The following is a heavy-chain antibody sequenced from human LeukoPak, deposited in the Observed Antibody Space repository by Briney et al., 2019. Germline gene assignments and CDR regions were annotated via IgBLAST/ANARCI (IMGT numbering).Heavy chain of an antibody. CDR1: GFSLSTSGVG. Sequence: SGPTLVNPTQTLTLTCTFSGFSLSTSGVGVGWIRQPPGKALEWLALIYWNDDKRYSPSLKSRLTITKDTSKNQVVLTMTNMDPVDTATYFCAHRGVWPNYFDYWGQGTLVTVSS. D-gene: IGHD6-13*01. J-gene: IGHJ4*02. CDR3: AHRGVWPNYFDY. CDR2: IYWNDDK. V-gene: IGHV2-5*01.